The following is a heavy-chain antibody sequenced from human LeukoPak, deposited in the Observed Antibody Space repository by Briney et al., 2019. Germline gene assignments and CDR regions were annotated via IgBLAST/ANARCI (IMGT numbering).Heavy chain of an antibody. CDR2: INPSGGST. CDR1: GYTFTGYY. Sequence: GASVKVSCKASGYTFTGYYMHWVRQAPGQGLEWMGIINPSGGSTSYAQKFQGRVTMTRDMSTSTVYMELSSLRSEDTAVYYCARPICSGGSCYPWRAFDIWGQGTMVTVSS. CDR3: ARPICSGGSCYPWRAFDI. J-gene: IGHJ3*02. D-gene: IGHD2-15*01. V-gene: IGHV1-46*01.